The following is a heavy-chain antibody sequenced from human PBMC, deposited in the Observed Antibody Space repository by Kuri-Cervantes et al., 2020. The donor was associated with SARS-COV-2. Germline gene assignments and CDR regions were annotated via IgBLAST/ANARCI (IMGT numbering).Heavy chain of an antibody. J-gene: IGHJ4*02. Sequence: GESLKISCAASGFTFSDHDMDWVRQAPGKGLEWVGRIRKKLIIYTTEYAASVKGRFTISRDDSKNTLYLQMNSLKTEDTAVYYCTTAPDYGDYVGPDYWGQGTLVTVSS. CDR2: IRKKLIIYTT. D-gene: IGHD4-17*01. V-gene: IGHV3-72*01. CDR3: TTAPDYGDYVGPDY. CDR1: GFTFSDHD.